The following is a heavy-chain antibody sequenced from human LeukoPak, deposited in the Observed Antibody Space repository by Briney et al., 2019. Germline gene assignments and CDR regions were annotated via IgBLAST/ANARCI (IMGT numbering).Heavy chain of an antibody. CDR1: GFTFDDYG. CDR3: ARWAYYDSSKYYGYFQH. J-gene: IGHJ1*01. Sequence: GGSLRLSCAASGFTFDDYGMSWVRQAPGKGLEWVSGINWNGGSTGYADSVKGRFTISRDNAKNSLYLQMNSLRAEDTAIYYCARWAYYDSSKYYGYFQHWGQGTLVTVSS. V-gene: IGHV3-20*04. CDR2: INWNGGST. D-gene: IGHD3-22*01.